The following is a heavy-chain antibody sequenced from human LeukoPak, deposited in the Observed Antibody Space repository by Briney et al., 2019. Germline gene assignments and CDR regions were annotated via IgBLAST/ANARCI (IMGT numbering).Heavy chain of an antibody. CDR1: GGSTSGYY. Sequence: SETLSLTCSVSGGSTSGYYWSWIRQPPGKGLEWIGYIYYSGSTNYNPSLKSRVTISVDTSKNQFSLKLSSVTAADTAVYYCARVGPAHRYNWKEDWFDPWGQGTLVTVSS. J-gene: IGHJ5*02. V-gene: IGHV4-59*01. CDR2: IYYSGST. CDR3: ARVGPAHRYNWKEDWFDP. D-gene: IGHD1-20*01.